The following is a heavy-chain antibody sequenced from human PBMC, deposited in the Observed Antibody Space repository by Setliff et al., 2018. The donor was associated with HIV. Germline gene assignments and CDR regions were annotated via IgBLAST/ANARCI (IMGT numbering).Heavy chain of an antibody. J-gene: IGHJ4*02. CDR3: ARGKGGIDGPVEFDN. CDR1: GGSSSGYS. D-gene: IGHD1-1*01. CDR2: ISQSGTT. V-gene: IGHV4-34*01. Sequence: SETLSLTCVVSGGSSSGYSWSWIRQSPGKGLEWIGEISQSGTTHYNPSLKRRVTISEDTSKSQLSMKSTSVAAADTAIYYCARGKGGIDGPVEFDNWGQGTQVTVSS.